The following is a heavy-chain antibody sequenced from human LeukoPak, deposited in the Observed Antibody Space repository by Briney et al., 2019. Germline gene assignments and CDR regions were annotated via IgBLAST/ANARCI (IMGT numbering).Heavy chain of an antibody. CDR2: INHSGST. J-gene: IGHJ4*02. D-gene: IGHD5-18*01. CDR1: GGSFSGYY. V-gene: IGHV4-34*01. CDR3: ARSRDTAMPTDY. Sequence: SETLSLTCIVYGGSFSGYYWSWIRQPPGKGLEWIGEINHSGSTNYNPSLKSRVTISVDTSKNQFSLKLSSVTAADTAVYYCARSRDTAMPTDYWGQGTLVTVSS.